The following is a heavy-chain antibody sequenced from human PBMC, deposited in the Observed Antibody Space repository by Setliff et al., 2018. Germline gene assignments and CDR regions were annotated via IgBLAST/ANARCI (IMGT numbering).Heavy chain of an antibody. Sequence: ASVKVSCKASGYIFTSYGFSWVRQAPGQGLEWMGWISTYNGKTNYAQKFQGRVTMTTDTSTSTAYMELRSLRSDDTAVYYCAREKVVVVSATSYHYYMDVWGKGTTVTVSS. D-gene: IGHD2-15*01. CDR1: GYIFTSYG. CDR3: AREKVVVVSATSYHYYMDV. V-gene: IGHV1-18*01. J-gene: IGHJ6*03. CDR2: ISTYNGKT.